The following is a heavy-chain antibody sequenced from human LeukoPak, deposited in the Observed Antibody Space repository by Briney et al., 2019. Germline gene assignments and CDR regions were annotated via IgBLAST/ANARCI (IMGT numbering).Heavy chain of an antibody. V-gene: IGHV1-69*04. CDR3: ARAPVGATWWGCLDY. J-gene: IGHJ4*02. Sequence: SVKVSCKASGGTFSSYAISWVRQAPGQRLEWMGRIIPILGIANYAQKFQGRVTITADKSTSTAYMELSSLRSEDTAVYYCARAPVGATWWGCLDYWGQGTLVTVSS. CDR1: GGTFSSYA. D-gene: IGHD1-26*01. CDR2: IIPILGIA.